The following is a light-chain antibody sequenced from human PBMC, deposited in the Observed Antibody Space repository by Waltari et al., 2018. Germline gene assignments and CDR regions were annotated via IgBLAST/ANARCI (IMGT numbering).Light chain of an antibody. J-gene: IGLJ2*01. Sequence: SYELTQPSSVSVSPGQTARITCSGDVLAKKYARGFQQKPGQAPVLVIYKDSERPSGSPERFSGSSSGTTVTLTISGAQVEDEADYYCYSAADNNLVFGGGTKLTVL. V-gene: IGLV3-27*01. CDR1: VLAKKY. CDR2: KDS. CDR3: YSAADNNLV.